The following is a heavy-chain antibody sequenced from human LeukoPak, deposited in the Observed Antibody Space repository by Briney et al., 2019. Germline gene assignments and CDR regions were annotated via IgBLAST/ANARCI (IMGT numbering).Heavy chain of an antibody. V-gene: IGHV1-18*01. CDR3: ARDLDQYSGRYGGFGHDF. D-gene: IGHD1-26*01. CDR2: ISAYNGNT. CDR1: GYTFTSYG. Sequence: ASVKVSCKASGYTFTSYGINWVRQAPGQGLEWMGWISAYNGNTNYAQKLQGRVTMTTDTSTSTAYMELRSPRSDDTAVYYCARDLDQYSGRYGGFGHDFWGQGTLVTVSS. J-gene: IGHJ4*02.